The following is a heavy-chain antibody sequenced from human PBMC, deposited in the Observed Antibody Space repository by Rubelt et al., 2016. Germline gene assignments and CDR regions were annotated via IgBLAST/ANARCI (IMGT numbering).Heavy chain of an antibody. CDR1: GGTFSSYA. V-gene: IGHV1-2*02. CDR3: ARVGDSLRRQPADY. Sequence: QVQLVQSGAEVKKPGSSVKVSCKASGGTFSSYAISWVRQAPGQGLEWMGWINPNSGGTNYAQRCQGGVTMARDTSSSTAYMELSRLRSDDTAVYYCARVGDSLRRQPADYWGQGTLVTVSS. D-gene: IGHD4-17*01. CDR2: INPNSGGT. J-gene: IGHJ4*02.